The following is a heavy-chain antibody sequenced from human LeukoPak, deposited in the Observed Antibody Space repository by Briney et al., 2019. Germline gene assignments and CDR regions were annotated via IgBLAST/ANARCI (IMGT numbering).Heavy chain of an antibody. CDR1: GFTFSNCA. CDR2: ISGSGGTT. Sequence: GGSLRLSCAASGFTFSNCAMSWVRQAPGKGLEWVSVISGSGGTTYYADSVKGRFTISRDNSKSTLYLQMNSLRAEDTAVYYCAKDTSGSTSYSYHYGMDVWGQGTTVTVSS. V-gene: IGHV3-23*01. CDR3: AKDTSGSTSYSYHYGMDV. D-gene: IGHD1-26*01. J-gene: IGHJ6*02.